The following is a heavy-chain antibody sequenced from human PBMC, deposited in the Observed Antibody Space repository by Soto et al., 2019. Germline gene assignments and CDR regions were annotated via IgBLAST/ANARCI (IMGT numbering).Heavy chain of an antibody. CDR1: GGSISSYY. CDR3: ARASGSYYPFDY. J-gene: IGHJ4*02. CDR2: IYYSGST. D-gene: IGHD1-26*01. Sequence: SETLSLTCTVSGGSISSYYWSWIRQPPGKGLEWIGYIYYSGSTNYNPSLKSRVTISVDTSKNQFSLKLSSVTAADTAVYYCARASGSYYPFDYWGQGTLVTVSS. V-gene: IGHV4-59*01.